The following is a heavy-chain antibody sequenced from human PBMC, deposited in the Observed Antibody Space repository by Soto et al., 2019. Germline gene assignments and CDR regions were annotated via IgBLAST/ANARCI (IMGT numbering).Heavy chain of an antibody. D-gene: IGHD6-13*01. CDR3: AKAGFSSSWPPPNLEY. Sequence: EVQLLESGGGLVQPGGSLRLSCAASGFTFTSYAMNWVRLAPGKGLEWVSAISGTGYNTYYADSVKGRFTISRDNTKNTLYLQMNSLSAEDRAFFYGAKAGFSSSWPPPNLEYWAQGTLVTVST. CDR1: GFTFTSYA. CDR2: ISGTGYNT. V-gene: IGHV3-23*01. J-gene: IGHJ4*02.